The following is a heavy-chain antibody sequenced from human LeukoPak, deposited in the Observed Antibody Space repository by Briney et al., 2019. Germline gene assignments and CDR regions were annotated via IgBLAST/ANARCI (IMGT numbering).Heavy chain of an antibody. J-gene: IGHJ6*03. CDR2: INHSGST. V-gene: IGHV4-34*01. Sequence: SETLSLTCAVYGGSFSAYSWSWIRQPPGKGLEWIGEINHSGSTNYNPSLKSRVTISVDTSKKQFSLKLSSVTAADTAVYYCAREYLDGYCSSTSCYYYMDVWGKGTTVTVSS. CDR1: GGSFSAYS. D-gene: IGHD2-2*03. CDR3: AREYLDGYCSSTSCYYYMDV.